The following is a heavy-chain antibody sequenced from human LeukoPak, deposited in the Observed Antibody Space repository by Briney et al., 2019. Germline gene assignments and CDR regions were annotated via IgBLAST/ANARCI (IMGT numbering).Heavy chain of an antibody. CDR1: GFTFDDYA. CDR2: ISRDSGYT. J-gene: IGHJ4*02. Sequence: GGSLRLSCAAYGFTFDDYAMHWVRQAPGRGLEWVTLISRDSGYTYYAASVKGRFTIPRDNSKNSLYLQMNSLRTEDTALYYCAKVAYSTSADYWGQGTLVTVSS. D-gene: IGHD6-6*01. CDR3: AKVAYSTSADY. V-gene: IGHV3-43*02.